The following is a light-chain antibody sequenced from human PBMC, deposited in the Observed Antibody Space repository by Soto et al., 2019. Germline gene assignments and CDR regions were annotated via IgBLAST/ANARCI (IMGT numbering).Light chain of an antibody. J-gene: IGKJ4*01. CDR2: DAS. Sequence: TVMTQSPAALSVSPGDRASLSCRASQSVGGNLAWYQLKPGQSPRLLIYDASTRATGIPDRYTGSGSGTEFTLTIASLQSDDIAIYYCQQYDDWPPLTFGGGTKV. CDR3: QQYDDWPPLT. V-gene: IGKV3-15*01. CDR1: QSVGGN.